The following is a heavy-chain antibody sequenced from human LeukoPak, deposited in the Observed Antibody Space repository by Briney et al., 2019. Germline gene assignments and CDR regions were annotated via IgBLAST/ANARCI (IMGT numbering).Heavy chain of an antibody. J-gene: IGHJ6*02. V-gene: IGHV3-48*03. CDR1: GFTFSSYE. CDR2: ISSSGSTI. Sequence: GGSLRLSCAASGFTFSSYEMNWVRQARGKGLEWVSYISSSGSTIYYADSVKGRFTISRDNAKNSLYLQMNSLRAEDTAVYYCAREKDIAAAGTYYYYGMDVWGQGTTVTVSS. D-gene: IGHD6-13*01. CDR3: AREKDIAAAGTYYYYGMDV.